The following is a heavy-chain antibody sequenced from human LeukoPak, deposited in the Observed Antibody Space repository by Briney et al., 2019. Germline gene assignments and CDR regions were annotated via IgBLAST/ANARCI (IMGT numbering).Heavy chain of an antibody. V-gene: IGHV3-23*01. CDR2: ISGSGGIT. CDR1: GFTFSAYA. Sequence: GGSLRLSCAASGFTFSAYAMSWVRQAPGKGLEWVSSISGSGGITYYADSVKGRFTISRDNSKNTLYLQMSSLRGEDTAVYYCAKLRIVRGVFIVFFFYCWGQGT. J-gene: IGHJ4*01. CDR3: AKLRIVRGVFIVFFFYC. D-gene: IGHD3-10*02.